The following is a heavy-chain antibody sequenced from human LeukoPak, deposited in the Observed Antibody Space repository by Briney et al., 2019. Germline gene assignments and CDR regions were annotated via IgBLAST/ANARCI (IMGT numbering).Heavy chain of an antibody. CDR2: ISYDGSNK. D-gene: IGHD3-22*01. CDR1: GFTFSSYA. Sequence: GRSLRLSCAASGFTFSSYAMHWVRQAPGKGLEWVAVISYDGSNKYYADSVTGRSTISRTNSKNTLHMQMNRLRAEDTAVYYCARYYYDNSGYSMGWDGFDIWGQGTMVTVSS. J-gene: IGHJ3*02. CDR3: ARYYYDNSGYSMGWDGFDI. V-gene: IGHV3-30-3*01.